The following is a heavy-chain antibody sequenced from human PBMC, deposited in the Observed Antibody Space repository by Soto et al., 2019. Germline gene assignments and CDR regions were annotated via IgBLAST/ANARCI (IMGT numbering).Heavy chain of an antibody. D-gene: IGHD5-18*01. CDR3: ARDLRGYSYGSGYYYGMDV. J-gene: IGHJ6*02. Sequence: GGSLRLSCAASGFTFSSYGMHWVRQAPGKGLEWVAVIWYDGSNKYYADSVKGRFTISRDNSKNTLYLQMNSLRAEDTAVYYCARDLRGYSYGSGYYYGMDVWGQGTTVTVSS. CDR2: IWYDGSNK. CDR1: GFTFSSYG. V-gene: IGHV3-33*01.